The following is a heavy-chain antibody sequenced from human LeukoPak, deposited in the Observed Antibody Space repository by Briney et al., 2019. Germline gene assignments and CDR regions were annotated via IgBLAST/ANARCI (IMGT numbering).Heavy chain of an antibody. J-gene: IGHJ4*02. CDR1: GYTFTSYG. V-gene: IGHV1-18*01. D-gene: IGHD5-24*01. Sequence: ASVKVCCQASGYTFTSYGISWVRQAPGQGLEWMGWISAYNGNTNYAQKLQGRVTMTTDTSTSTAYMELRSLRSDDTAVYYCARDGWVETATITYPFDYWGQGTLVTVSS. CDR3: ARDGWVETATITYPFDY. CDR2: ISAYNGNT.